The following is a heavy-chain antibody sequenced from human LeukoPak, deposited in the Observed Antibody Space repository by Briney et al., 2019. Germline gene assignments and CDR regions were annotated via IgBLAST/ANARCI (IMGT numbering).Heavy chain of an antibody. Sequence: ASVKVSCKASGYTFTGYYMHWVRQAPGQGLEWMGWINPNSGGTNYAQKFQGWVTMTRDTSISTAYTELSRLRSDDTAVYYCAREKDDSSGSPSYAFDIWGQGTMVTVSS. D-gene: IGHD3-22*01. V-gene: IGHV1-2*04. CDR3: AREKDDSSGSPSYAFDI. CDR2: INPNSGGT. CDR1: GYTFTGYY. J-gene: IGHJ3*02.